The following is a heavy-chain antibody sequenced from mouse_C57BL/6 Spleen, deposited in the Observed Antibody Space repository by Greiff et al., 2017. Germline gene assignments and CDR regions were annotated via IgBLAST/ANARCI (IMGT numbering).Heavy chain of an antibody. CDR3: AREGEKGTWFAY. J-gene: IGHJ3*01. CDR2: IDPSDSYT. CDR1: GYTFTSYW. V-gene: IGHV1-69*01. Sequence: QVQLKQPGAELVMPGASVKLSCKASGYTFTSYWMHWVKQRPGQGLEWIGEIDPSDSYTNYNQKFKGKSTLTVDKSSSTAYMQLSSLTSEDSAVYYCAREGEKGTWFAYWGQGTLVTISA.